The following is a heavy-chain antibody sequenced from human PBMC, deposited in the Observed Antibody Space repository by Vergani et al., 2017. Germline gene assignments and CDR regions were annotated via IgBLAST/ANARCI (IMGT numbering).Heavy chain of an antibody. D-gene: IGHD6-6*01. CDR3: ARSRSIAARQGGMDV. V-gene: IGHV4-61*02. Sequence: QVQLQESGPGLVKPSQTLSLTCTVSGGSISSGSYYWSWIRQPAGKGLEWIGRIYTSGSTNYNPSLKSRVTISVDTSKNQFSLKLSSVTAADTAVYYCARSRSIAARQGGMDVWGQGTTVTVSS. CDR2: IYTSGST. CDR1: GGSISSGSYY. J-gene: IGHJ6*02.